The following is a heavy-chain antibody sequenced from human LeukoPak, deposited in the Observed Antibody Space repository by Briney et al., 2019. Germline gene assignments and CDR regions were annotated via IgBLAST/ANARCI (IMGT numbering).Heavy chain of an antibody. Sequence: PGGSLRLSCAASGFTFSSYGMHWVRQAPGKGLEWVAFIRYDGSNKYYADSVKGRFTISRDNSKNTLYLQMNSLRAEDTAVYYCAKERYYYDSSGYQSPDYWGQGTLVTVSS. CDR1: GFTFSSYG. J-gene: IGHJ4*02. CDR3: AKERYYYDSSGYQSPDY. V-gene: IGHV3-30*02. D-gene: IGHD3-22*01. CDR2: IRYDGSNK.